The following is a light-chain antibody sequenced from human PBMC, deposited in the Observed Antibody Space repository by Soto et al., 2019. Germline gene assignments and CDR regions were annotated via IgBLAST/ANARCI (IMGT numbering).Light chain of an antibody. CDR3: QQYNNWPRAT. CDR1: QSISSN. J-gene: IGKJ4*01. Sequence: EIVMPQSPTTLSLTPGERAALYCMPSQSISSNLAWYQQKLGQAPRLFIFRASSRATGIPARFSGSGSGTEFNMTISSLQSEDFAVYYCQQYNNWPRATFGGGTKVDIK. CDR2: RAS. V-gene: IGKV3-15*01.